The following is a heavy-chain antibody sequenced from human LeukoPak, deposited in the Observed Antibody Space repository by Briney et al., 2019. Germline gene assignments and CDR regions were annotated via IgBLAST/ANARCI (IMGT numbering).Heavy chain of an antibody. J-gene: IGHJ3*02. CDR3: AKDLKMYSRRGHDDAFDI. CDR2: ISGSGGST. Sequence: TGGSLRLSCAASGFTFSSYAMSWVRQAPGKGLEWVSAISGSGGSTYYADSVKGRFTISRDNSKNTLYLQMNSLRAEDTAVYYCAKDLKMYSRRGHDDAFDIWGQGTMVTASS. CDR1: GFTFSSYA. V-gene: IGHV3-23*01. D-gene: IGHD6-13*01.